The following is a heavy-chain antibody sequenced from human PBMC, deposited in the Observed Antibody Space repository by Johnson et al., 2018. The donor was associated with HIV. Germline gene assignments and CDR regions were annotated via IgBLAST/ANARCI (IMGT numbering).Heavy chain of an antibody. CDR3: ARVQLLADDVFNI. Sequence: VQLVESGGGLVQPGGSLRLSCVGSGFTFSPNWMHWVRQAPGKGLVWVSRINSDGSSTSYADSVKGRFTISRDNAKNTLSLQMDSLGDEDTDVYYWARVQLLADDVFNIWGQGTMVTVSS. V-gene: IGHV3-74*01. CDR2: INSDGSST. CDR1: GFTFSPNW. D-gene: IGHD3-10*01. J-gene: IGHJ3*02.